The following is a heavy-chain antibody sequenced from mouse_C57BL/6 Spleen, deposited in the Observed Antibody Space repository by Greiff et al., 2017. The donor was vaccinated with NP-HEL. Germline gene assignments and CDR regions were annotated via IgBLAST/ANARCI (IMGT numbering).Heavy chain of an antibody. CDR2: IWSDGST. Sequence: VKLKESGPGLVAPSQSLSITCTVSGFSLTSYGVHWVRQPPGKGLEWLVVIWSDGSTTYNSALKSRLSISKDNSKSQVFLKMNSLQTDDTAMYYCARRGDYDNYYAMDYWGQGTSVTVSS. V-gene: IGHV2-6*03. J-gene: IGHJ4*01. CDR3: ARRGDYDNYYAMDY. CDR1: GFSLTSYG. D-gene: IGHD2-4*01.